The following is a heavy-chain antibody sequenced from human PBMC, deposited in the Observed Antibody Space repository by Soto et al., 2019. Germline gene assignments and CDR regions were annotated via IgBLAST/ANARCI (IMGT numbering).Heavy chain of an antibody. J-gene: IGHJ4*02. Sequence: SETLSLTCTVSGDSISTDYWSWIRQPPGKGLEWIGYIYYSGSTNYNPSLKSRVTISVDTSKNQFSLKLSSVTAADTAVYYCARDFGIVGATNDYWGQGILVTVS. V-gene: IGHV4-59*01. CDR3: ARDFGIVGATNDY. CDR1: GDSISTDY. D-gene: IGHD1-26*01. CDR2: IYYSGST.